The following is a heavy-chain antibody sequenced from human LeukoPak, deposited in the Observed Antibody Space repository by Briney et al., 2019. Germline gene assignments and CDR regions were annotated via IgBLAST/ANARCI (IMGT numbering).Heavy chain of an antibody. V-gene: IGHV3-23*01. CDR3: ATGYSSGWGLWDY. CDR2: ISGSGDNT. J-gene: IGHJ4*02. CDR1: GFTFSSYA. Sequence: GGSLRLSCAASGFTFSSYAMSWVRQVPGKGLEWVSVISGSGDNTYYADSVKGRFTISRDNSKNTLYLQMNSLRAEDTAVYYCATGYSSGWGLWDYWGQGTLVTVSS. D-gene: IGHD6-19*01.